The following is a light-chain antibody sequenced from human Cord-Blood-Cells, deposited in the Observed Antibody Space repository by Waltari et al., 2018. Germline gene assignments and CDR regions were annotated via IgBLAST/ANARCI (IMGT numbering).Light chain of an antibody. V-gene: IGLV2-11*01. CDR1: SSHVGGYNS. J-gene: IGLJ1*01. Sequence: QSALTQPRSVSGSPGRSVTIPCTGTSSHVGGYNSVAWYQQHPGKAPKLMIYDVSKRPPGVPDRFSGSKSGNTASLTISGLQAEDEADYYCCSYAGSYTFVFGTGTKVTVL. CDR3: CSYAGSYTFV. CDR2: DVS.